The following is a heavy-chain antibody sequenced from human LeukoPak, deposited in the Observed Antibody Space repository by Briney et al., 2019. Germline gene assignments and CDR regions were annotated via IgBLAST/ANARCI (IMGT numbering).Heavy chain of an antibody. CDR1: GDTFTGDY. V-gene: IGHV1-2*02. D-gene: IGHD6-19*01. Sequence: ASLKVSCKASGDTFTGDYMHGGRQAPGQGLGWMGWINPTSGGTKYAQKFQGRVTMTRDTSISTAYMELSRLRSDDTAVYYCARSQWLIDASIDYWGQGTLVTVSS. CDR2: INPTSGGT. CDR3: ARSQWLIDASIDY. J-gene: IGHJ4*02.